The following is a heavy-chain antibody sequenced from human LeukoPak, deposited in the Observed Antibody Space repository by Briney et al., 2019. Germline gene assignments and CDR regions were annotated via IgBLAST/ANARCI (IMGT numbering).Heavy chain of an antibody. V-gene: IGHV3-13*05. CDR2: IGTAGDP. Sequence: GGSLRLSCAASGFTFSSYDMHWVRQATGKGLEWVSAIGTAGDPYYPGSVKGRFTISRENAKNSLYPQMNSLRAGDTAVYYCARALRVRGVMSGAFDIWGQGTMVTVSS. D-gene: IGHD3-10*01. CDR3: ARALRVRGVMSGAFDI. CDR1: GFTFSSYD. J-gene: IGHJ3*02.